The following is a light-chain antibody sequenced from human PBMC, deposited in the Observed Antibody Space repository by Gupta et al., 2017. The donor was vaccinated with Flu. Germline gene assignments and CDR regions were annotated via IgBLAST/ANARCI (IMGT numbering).Light chain of an antibody. CDR2: KIS. J-gene: IGKJ2*01. CDR1: QSLVHSDGNTY. Sequence: VTLVQPASISCRSSQSLVHSDGNTYLNRYQQRPGQSPRRLIYKISNRDSVVPDRFSGTGSGTDFTLKMSRVDAEDVGVYYCRQATHWLYTVDQETKQKMK. CDR3: RQATHWLYT. V-gene: IGKV2-30*02.